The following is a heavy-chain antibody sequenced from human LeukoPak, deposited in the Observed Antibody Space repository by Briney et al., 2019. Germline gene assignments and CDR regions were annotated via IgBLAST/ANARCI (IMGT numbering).Heavy chain of an antibody. D-gene: IGHD4-17*01. Sequence: GESLKISCKGSGYSFTNYWIGWVRQMTGKGLEWMGMIYPADSDTRYRPSFQGQVTISADKSISTAYLQWISLKASDTAIYYCASDYGYPNNAFDVWGQGTMVKVSS. CDR3: ASDYGYPNNAFDV. V-gene: IGHV5-51*01. CDR2: IYPADSDT. CDR1: GYSFTNYW. J-gene: IGHJ3*01.